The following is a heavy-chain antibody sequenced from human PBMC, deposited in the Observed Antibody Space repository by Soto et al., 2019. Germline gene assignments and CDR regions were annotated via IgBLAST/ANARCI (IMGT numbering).Heavy chain of an antibody. CDR3: ARDLTRMVRGVMGY. CDR1: GYTFTSYG. CDR2: ISAYNGNT. J-gene: IGHJ4*02. D-gene: IGHD3-10*01. V-gene: IGHV1-18*01. Sequence: ASVKVSCKASGYTFTSYGISWVRQAPGRGLEWMGWISAYNGNTNYAQKLQGRVTMTTDTSTSTAYMELRSLRSDDTAVYYCARDLTRMVRGVMGYWGQGTLVTVSS.